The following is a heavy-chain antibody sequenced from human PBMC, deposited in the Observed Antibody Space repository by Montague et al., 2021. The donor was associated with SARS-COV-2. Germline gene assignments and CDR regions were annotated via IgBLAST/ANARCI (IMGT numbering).Heavy chain of an antibody. CDR1: GFSLSTSGMC. Sequence: PALVKPTQTLTLTCTFSGFSLSTSGMCVSWIRQPPGKALEWLARLDWDDDKYYSTSLKTRLTISKDTSKNQVVLTMTNMDPVDTATYYCARILVAAAGSPFDPWGPGTLVTVSS. CDR2: LDWDDDK. D-gene: IGHD6-13*01. J-gene: IGHJ5*02. V-gene: IGHV2-70*11. CDR3: ARILVAAAGSPFDP.